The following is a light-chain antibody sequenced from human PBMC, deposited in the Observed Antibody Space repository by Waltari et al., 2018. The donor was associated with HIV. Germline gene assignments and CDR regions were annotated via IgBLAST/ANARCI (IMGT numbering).Light chain of an antibody. J-gene: IGKJ1*01. Sequence: ETVLTQSPGTLSLSPGERATLSCRATQSIRSIDLAWYQQKPGQAPRLLIYAASSSATGTPDRFSGSGSGTDFTLTISRLEPEDFAVYYCQLYGGSPWTFGQGTKVEI. CDR3: QLYGGSPWT. V-gene: IGKV3-20*01. CDR1: QSIRSID. CDR2: AAS.